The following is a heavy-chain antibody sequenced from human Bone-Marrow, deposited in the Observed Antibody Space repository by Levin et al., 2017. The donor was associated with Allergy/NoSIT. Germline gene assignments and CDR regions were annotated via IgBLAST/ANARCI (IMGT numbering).Heavy chain of an antibody. J-gene: IGHJ4*02. CDR2: FYSDGTA. Sequence: TGGSLRLSCAVSGSSVSWNHMTWVRQAPGKGLEWVSIFYSDGTAFYGDSVKGRFTVSSDISKTTLYLHMNRLRDEDTALYYCARRDSVYQEHGGQGSLVTVSS. V-gene: IGHV3-53*01. CDR1: GSSVSWNH. D-gene: IGHD5/OR15-5a*01. CDR3: ARRDSVYQEH.